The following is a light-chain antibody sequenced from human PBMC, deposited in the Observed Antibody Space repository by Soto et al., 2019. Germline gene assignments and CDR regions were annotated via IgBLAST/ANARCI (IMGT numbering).Light chain of an antibody. CDR1: SPNIGAGYD. V-gene: IGLV1-40*02. CDR2: GNS. Sequence: QSVSTQPPSVSGAPGQRVTDPSTRTSPNIGAGYDVHWDQQLPGTAPKLLIYGNSHRPSGAPDRFSGSKSGTSASLAITGLQAEDEADYYFQSYDSSLSALFGGGTKLTVL. CDR3: QSYDSSLSAL. J-gene: IGLJ3*02.